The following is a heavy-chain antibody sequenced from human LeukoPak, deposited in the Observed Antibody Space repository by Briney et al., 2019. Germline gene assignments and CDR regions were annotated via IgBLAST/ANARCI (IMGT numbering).Heavy chain of an antibody. D-gene: IGHD3-10*01. CDR1: GFSLSVSW. CDR3: ARSDYSHN. J-gene: IGHJ3*01. CDR2: SKYDGSTK. Sequence: AGGSLRLSCEASGFSLSVSWMHWVRQAPGRGLMWVSQSKYDGSTKSYAASVRGRFTISRDNAKNTLYLHMDSLRAEDTAVYYCARSDYSHNWGQGTMVVVSA. V-gene: IGHV3-74*01.